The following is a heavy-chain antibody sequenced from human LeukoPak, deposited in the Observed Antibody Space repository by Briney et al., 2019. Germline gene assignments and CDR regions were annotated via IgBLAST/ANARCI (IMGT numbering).Heavy chain of an antibody. CDR2: INHSGST. CDR3: ARAHRVAYYYGSGSYYNEYYYYGMDV. CDR1: GGSFSGYY. Sequence: SETLSLTCAVYGGSFSGYYRSWIRQPPGKGLEWIGEINHSGSTNYNPSLKSRVTISVDTSKNQFSLKLSSVTAADTAVYYCARAHRVAYYYGSGSYYNEYYYYGMDVWGQGTTVTVSS. D-gene: IGHD3-10*01. V-gene: IGHV4-34*01. J-gene: IGHJ6*02.